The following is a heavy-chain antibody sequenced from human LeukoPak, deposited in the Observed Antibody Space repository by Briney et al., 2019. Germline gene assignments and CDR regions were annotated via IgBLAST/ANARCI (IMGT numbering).Heavy chain of an antibody. J-gene: IGHJ5*02. CDR3: AREGRGDPNWFDP. CDR2: ISSSGSTI. CDR1: GFTFSSYE. V-gene: IGHV3-48*03. D-gene: IGHD2-21*02. Sequence: GGSLRLSCAASGFTFSSYEMNWVRQAPGKGLEWVSYISSSGSTIYYADSVKGRFTISRDNAKNSLFLQMNSLRAEDTAVYYCAREGRGDPNWFDPWGQGTLVTVSS.